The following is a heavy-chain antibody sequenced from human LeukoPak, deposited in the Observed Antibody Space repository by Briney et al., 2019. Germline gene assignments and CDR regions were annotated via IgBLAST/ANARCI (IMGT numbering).Heavy chain of an antibody. CDR1: GYTFTSYY. CDR2: INPSGGST. Sequence: ASVKVSCKASGYTFTSYYMHWVRQAPGQGLEWMGIINPSGGSTSYAQKFQGRVTMTRDTSTSTVYMELSSLRSEDMAVYYCAREDIAAASTPDAFDIWGQGTMVTVSS. D-gene: IGHD6-13*01. CDR3: AREDIAAASTPDAFDI. V-gene: IGHV1-46*01. J-gene: IGHJ3*02.